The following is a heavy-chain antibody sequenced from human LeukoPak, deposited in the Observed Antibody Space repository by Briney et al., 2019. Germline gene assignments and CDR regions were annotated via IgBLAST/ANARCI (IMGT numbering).Heavy chain of an antibody. CDR2: ISTSGTTM. J-gene: IGHJ4*02. Sequence: GGSLRLSCVASGFTFSNYEMNWVRQAPGKGLEWVSYISTSGTTMYYADPVKGRFTISRDNARNSLSLQMNSLRAEDTAVYYCARNRGDYWGQGTLVTVSS. CDR3: ARNRGDY. V-gene: IGHV3-48*03. D-gene: IGHD3-16*01. CDR1: GFTFSNYE.